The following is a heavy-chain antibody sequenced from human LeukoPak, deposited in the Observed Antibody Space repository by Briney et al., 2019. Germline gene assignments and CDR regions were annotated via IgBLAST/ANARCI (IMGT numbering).Heavy chain of an antibody. J-gene: IGHJ4*02. D-gene: IGHD2-15*01. Sequence: PGGSLRLSCAASGFTFKTYWMSWVRQAPGKGLERVANINQDGSEKYYVDSVKGRFTISRDNDKNSLYLQMNSLRAEDTAVYYCARERYCSSGNCYSDYWGQGTLVTVSS. CDR3: ARERYCSSGNCYSDY. V-gene: IGHV3-7*01. CDR1: GFTFKTYW. CDR2: INQDGSEK.